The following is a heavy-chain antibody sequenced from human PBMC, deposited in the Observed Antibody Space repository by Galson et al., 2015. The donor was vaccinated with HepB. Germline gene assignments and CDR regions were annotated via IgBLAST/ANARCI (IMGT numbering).Heavy chain of an antibody. D-gene: IGHD2/OR15-2a*01. CDR3: ARERAFAAVDI. Sequence: LSLTCTVSGGSISSYYWSWIRQPPGKGLELIGYIYYSGSTNYNPSLKSRVTISVDTSKNHFSLKLSSVTAADTAVYYCARERAFAAVDIWGQGTMVTVSS. CDR2: IYYSGST. V-gene: IGHV4-59*01. CDR1: GGSISSYY. J-gene: IGHJ3*02.